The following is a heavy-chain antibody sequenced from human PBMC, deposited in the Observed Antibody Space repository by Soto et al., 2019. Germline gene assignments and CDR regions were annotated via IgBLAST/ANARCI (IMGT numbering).Heavy chain of an antibody. D-gene: IGHD3-3*01. CDR1: GFSLSTSGVG. V-gene: IGHV2-5*02. CDR2: IYWDHDK. Sequence: QITLKESGPTLVKPTQTLTLTCTFSGFSLSTSGVGVGWIRQPPEKALEWLALIYWDHDKRYSPSLKSRLTITKDTSKNQVVLTMTNMEPVDTATYYCAHSTSTRHYDFWSGPRPDVWGQGTTVTFSS. CDR3: AHSTSTRHYDFWSGPRPDV. J-gene: IGHJ6*02.